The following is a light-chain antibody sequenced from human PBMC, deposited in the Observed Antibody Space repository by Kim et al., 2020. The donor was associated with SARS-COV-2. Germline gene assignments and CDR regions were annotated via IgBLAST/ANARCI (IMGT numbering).Light chain of an antibody. J-gene: IGKJ4*02. Sequence: APREDTVPSSCGMKKGTNTYLAWYQQKPGLAPELLIEAASNMDSGVPDRFSGSGSGTDFTLTINGLESEDFAAYYCQQYDSTPHTFGEGTKVDIK. CDR2: AAS. CDR3: QQYDSTPHT. CDR1: KGTNTY. V-gene: IGKV1D-8*01.